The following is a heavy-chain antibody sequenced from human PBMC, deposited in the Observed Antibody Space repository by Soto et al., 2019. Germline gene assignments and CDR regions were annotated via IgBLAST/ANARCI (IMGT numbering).Heavy chain of an antibody. J-gene: IGHJ3*02. D-gene: IGHD2-2*01. Sequence: SETLSLTCTVSGGSISSSSYYWGWIRQPPGKGLEWIGSIYYSGSTYYNPSLKSRVTISVDTSKNQFSLKLSSVTAADTAVYYCARQIFYSYHLPNRSDFDIWGQGTMVTV. CDR2: IYYSGST. CDR3: ARQIFYSYHLPNRSDFDI. CDR1: GGSISSSSYY. V-gene: IGHV4-39*01.